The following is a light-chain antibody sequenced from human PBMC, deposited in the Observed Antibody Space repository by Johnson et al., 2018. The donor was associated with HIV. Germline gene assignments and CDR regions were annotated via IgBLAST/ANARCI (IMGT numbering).Light chain of an antibody. Sequence: QSALTQPPSVSAAPGQTVTISCSGSSSNVGSSFVSWYRQVPGTAPKLLIYENSKRPSGIPDRFSGSKSGTSATLGITGLQTGDEADYYCGTWDSSLSAGYVFGTGTKGTVL. V-gene: IGLV1-51*02. CDR1: SSNVGSSF. CDR3: GTWDSSLSAGYV. J-gene: IGLJ1*01. CDR2: ENS.